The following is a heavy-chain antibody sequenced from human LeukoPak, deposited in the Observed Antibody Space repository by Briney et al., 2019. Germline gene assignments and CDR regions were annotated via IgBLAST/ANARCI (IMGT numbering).Heavy chain of an antibody. J-gene: IGHJ4*02. D-gene: IGHD3-10*01. CDR1: GGSFSGYY. Sequence: PSETLSLTCTVYGGSFSGYYWSWIRQPPGKGLEWIGEINHSGSTNYNPSLKSRVTISVDTSKNQFSLKLSSVTAADTAVYYCARGVKGGSGSYSYFDYWGQGTLVTVSS. V-gene: IGHV4-34*01. CDR2: INHSGST. CDR3: ARGVKGGSGSYSYFDY.